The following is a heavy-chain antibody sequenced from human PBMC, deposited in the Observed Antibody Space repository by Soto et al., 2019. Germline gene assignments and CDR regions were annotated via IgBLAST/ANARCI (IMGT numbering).Heavy chain of an antibody. J-gene: IGHJ6*02. V-gene: IGHV3-21*01. CDR1: GFPFDSYS. D-gene: IGHD3-3*01. CDR3: AREANTIYAPHGLDV. CDR2: LSSGSFYI. Sequence: EVQLVESGGGLVKPGGSLRLSCAVSGFPFDSYSMSWVRQAPGPGLEWLASLSSGSFYIFHAYSIRGRFTISRDDAKNLLFLQMNSLTIEDTATYYCAREANTIYAPHGLDVWGQGTAVTVSS.